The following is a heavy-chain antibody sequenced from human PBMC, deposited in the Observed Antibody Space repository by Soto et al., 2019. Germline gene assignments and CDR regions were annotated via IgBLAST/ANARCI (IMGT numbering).Heavy chain of an antibody. J-gene: IGHJ5*02. V-gene: IGHV4-39*02. D-gene: IGHD6-13*01. Sequence: SETLSLTCTVSVGSVSSTTYYWGWIRQPPGKGLEWIGSIYYSGNTYYNPSLKSRVTISVDTSKNQFSLKLSSVTAADTAVYYCARERPDGSRLDPWGQGTLVTVSS. CDR1: VGSVSSTTYY. CDR2: IYYSGNT. CDR3: ARERPDGSRLDP.